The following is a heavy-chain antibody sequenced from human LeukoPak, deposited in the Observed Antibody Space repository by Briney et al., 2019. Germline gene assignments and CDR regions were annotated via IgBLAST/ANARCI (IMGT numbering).Heavy chain of an antibody. CDR2: ISGGGGET. J-gene: IGHJ4*02. V-gene: IGHV3-23*01. CDR3: AKGAGITIFGVVRNPFDY. D-gene: IGHD3-3*01. Sequence: GGSLRLSCAASGFIFSNYGMSWVRQAPGKGLEWVSDISGGGGETHYADSVKGRFTISRDNSKSTLYVQMNSLRVEDTAVYYCAKGAGITIFGVVRNPFDYWGQGTLVTVSS. CDR1: GFIFSNYG.